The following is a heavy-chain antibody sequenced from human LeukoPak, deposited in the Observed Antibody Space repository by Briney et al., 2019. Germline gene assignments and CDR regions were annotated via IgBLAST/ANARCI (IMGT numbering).Heavy chain of an antibody. CDR2: KNPNNGNT. J-gene: IGHJ4*02. V-gene: IGHV1-8*01. D-gene: IGHD4-17*01. CDR1: GYIFACYE. Sequence: GASVKVSCKASGYIFACYEINWVRQSAGQGLEWMGWKNPNNGNTGYAQKFQGRVTMTSNTSITTAYMELSSLRSDDTAVYYCARVTYGEVDHWGKGTLVIVSP. CDR3: ARVTYGEVDH.